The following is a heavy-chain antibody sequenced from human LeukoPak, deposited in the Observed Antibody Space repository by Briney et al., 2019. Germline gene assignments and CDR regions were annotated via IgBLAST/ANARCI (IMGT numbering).Heavy chain of an antibody. CDR2: INAGHGNT. CDR1: GYTFTDYF. J-gene: IGHJ4*02. CDR3: ARGAGFAEPLPEY. V-gene: IGHV1/OR15-3*02. Sequence: GASVKVSCKASGYTFTDYFMNWMRQAPGQRLEWMGWINAGHGNTKYSQKFQGRVTITRDTSASTAYMELSSLRSEDTAVYYCARGAGFAEPLPEYWGQGTLLTVSS. D-gene: IGHD1-14*01.